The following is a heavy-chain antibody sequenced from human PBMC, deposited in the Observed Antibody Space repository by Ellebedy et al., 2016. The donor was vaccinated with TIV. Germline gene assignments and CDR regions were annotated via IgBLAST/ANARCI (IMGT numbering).Heavy chain of an antibody. CDR1: GFTLSSYW. CDR3: ARDRD. J-gene: IGHJ4*02. CDR2: IEPDGSER. Sequence: GESLKISCAASGFTLSSYWMSWVRQAPGKGLEWVANIEPDGSERNYVDSVRGRFTISRDNAKNSLYLQMNSLRVEDTAVYYCARDRDWGQGTLITVSS. V-gene: IGHV3-7*01.